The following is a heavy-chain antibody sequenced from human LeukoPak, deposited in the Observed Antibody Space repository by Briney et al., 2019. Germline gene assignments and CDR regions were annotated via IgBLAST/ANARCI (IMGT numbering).Heavy chain of an antibody. Sequence: SETLSLTCTASGGSISSGDYYWSWLRQPPGKGLEWIGYIYYSGSTYYNPSLKSRVTISVDTSKNQFSLKLSSVTAADTAVYYCARDPMSDIVVVPAANAFDIWGQGTMVTVSS. D-gene: IGHD2-2*01. J-gene: IGHJ3*02. CDR2: IYYSGST. CDR1: GGSISSGDYY. V-gene: IGHV4-30-4*01. CDR3: ARDPMSDIVVVPAANAFDI.